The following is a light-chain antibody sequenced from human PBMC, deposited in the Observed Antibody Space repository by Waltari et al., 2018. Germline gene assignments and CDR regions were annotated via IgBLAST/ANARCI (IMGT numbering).Light chain of an antibody. CDR3: LQHNTYPLT. CDR2: AAF. CDR1: QGIRND. V-gene: IGKV1-17*01. J-gene: IGKJ4*01. Sequence: DIQMTQSPSSLSASVGDRVTIACRASQGIRNDLGWFQQKPGRAPKRLINAAFRLQTGVPSRFSGSGFGTEFTLTISSLRPEDFAIYYCLQHNTYPLTFGGGTKVEV.